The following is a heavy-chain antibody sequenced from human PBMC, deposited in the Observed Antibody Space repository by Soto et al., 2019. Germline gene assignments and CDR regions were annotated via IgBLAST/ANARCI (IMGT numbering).Heavy chain of an antibody. J-gene: IGHJ4*02. D-gene: IGHD6-19*01. CDR3: ARAGGLGAVAADY. CDR2: NYHSGST. CDR1: GGSISSGGYS. V-gene: IGHV4-30-2*01. Sequence: QLQLQESGSGLVKPSQTLSLTCAVSGGSISSGGYSWGWIRQPPGKGLEWIGYNYHSGSTYYTPSLKSRVTISVDRSKNQFSLKLSSVTAADTAVYYCARAGGLGAVAADYWGQGTLVTVSS.